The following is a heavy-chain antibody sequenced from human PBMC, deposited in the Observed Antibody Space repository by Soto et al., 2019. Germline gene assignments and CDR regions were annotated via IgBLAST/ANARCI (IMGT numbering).Heavy chain of an antibody. D-gene: IGHD6-6*01. CDR1: GFTFSDYS. V-gene: IGHV3-11*01. CDR2: IDGGGRTL. CDR3: ARRAARNYIDS. Sequence: GGSLRLSCAASGFTFSDYSMSWIRQAPGEGLEWLAFIDGGGRTLSYADSVKGRFTFSRDNAKNPLYLQMPTLSADDPAVYFWARRAARNYIDSWGQGDVVTVSS. J-gene: IGHJ4*02.